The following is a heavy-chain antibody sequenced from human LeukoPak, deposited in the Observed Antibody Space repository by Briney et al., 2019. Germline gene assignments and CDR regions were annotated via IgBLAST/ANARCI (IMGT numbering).Heavy chain of an antibody. Sequence: PGRSLRLSCAASGFTFSSYGMHWVRQAPGKGLEWVAVIWYDGSNKYYADSVMGRFTISRDNSKNTLYLQMNSLRAEDTAVYYCARDPSADAAIDYWGQGTLVTVSS. CDR1: GFTFSSYG. CDR2: IWYDGSNK. CDR3: ARDPSADAAIDY. J-gene: IGHJ4*02. V-gene: IGHV3-33*01.